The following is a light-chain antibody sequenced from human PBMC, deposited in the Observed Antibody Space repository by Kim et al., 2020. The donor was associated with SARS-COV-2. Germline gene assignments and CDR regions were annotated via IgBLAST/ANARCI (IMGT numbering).Light chain of an antibody. CDR1: SGYSNYQ. J-gene: IGLJ3*02. CDR2: VGTGGIVG. V-gene: IGLV9-49*01. CDR3: GADHGSGSNFVWV. Sequence: CTLSSGYSNYQVDWYHQRPGKGPRFVMRVGTGGIVGSKGDGIPDRFSVLGSGLNRYLTIKNVQEEDESDFHCGADHGSGSNFVWVFGGGTQLTVL.